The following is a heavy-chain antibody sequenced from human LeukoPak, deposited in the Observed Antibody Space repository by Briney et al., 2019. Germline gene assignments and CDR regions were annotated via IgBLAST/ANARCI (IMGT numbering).Heavy chain of an antibody. Sequence: PGGSLRLSCAASGFTFSSYGMHWVRQAPGKGLEWVAVIWYDGSNKYYADSVKGRFTISRGNSKNTLYLQMNSLRAEDTAVYYCARDAEAYYYDSSGYYGGYYFDYWGQGTLVTVSS. V-gene: IGHV3-33*01. CDR2: IWYDGSNK. CDR3: ARDAEAYYYDSSGYYGGYYFDY. CDR1: GFTFSSYG. J-gene: IGHJ4*02. D-gene: IGHD3-22*01.